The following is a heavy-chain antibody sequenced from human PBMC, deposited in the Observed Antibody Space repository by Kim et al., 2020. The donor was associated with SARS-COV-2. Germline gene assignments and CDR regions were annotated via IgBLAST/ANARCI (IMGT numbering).Heavy chain of an antibody. CDR3: RTAGGIAMYYFDY. D-gene: IGHD6-13*01. J-gene: IGHJ4*02. V-gene: IGHV3-30*03. Sequence: GGSLRLSCAASGFTFSSYGMHWVRQAPGKGLEWVAVISYDGSNKYYADSVKGRFTISRDNSKNTLYLQMNSLRAEDTAVYYCRTAGGIAMYYFDYWGQGTLVTVYS. CDR2: ISYDGSNK. CDR1: GFTFSSYG.